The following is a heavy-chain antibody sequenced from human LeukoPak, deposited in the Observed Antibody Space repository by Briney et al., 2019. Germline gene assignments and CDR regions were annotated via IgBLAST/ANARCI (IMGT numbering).Heavy chain of an antibody. J-gene: IGHJ3*02. CDR2: IYPGDSDT. V-gene: IGHV5-51*01. CDR1: GYSFTNYW. D-gene: IGHD2-2*01. CDR3: ARRRYCTDTSCYAGVDGFDI. Sequence: KPGESLKISCKASGYSFTNYWVGWVRQMPGKGLERMGIIYPGDSDTRYRPSFQGQVTISADKSISTAYLQWSSLKASDTAMYYCARRRYCTDTSCYAGVDGFDIWGQGTVVTVSS.